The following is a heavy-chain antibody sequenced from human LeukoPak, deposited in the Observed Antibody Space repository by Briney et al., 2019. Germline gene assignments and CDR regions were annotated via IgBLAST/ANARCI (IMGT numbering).Heavy chain of an antibody. D-gene: IGHD1-14*01. J-gene: IGHJ4*02. Sequence: GGSLRLSCAASGFTFSSYVMSWVRQAPGKGLEWVAIIWYDGSNIHYADSVKGRFTISRDNSKSTLYLQMNSLRAEDTAVYYCARAGPNPRTAGLRNWGQGTLVTVSS. V-gene: IGHV3-33*08. CDR1: GFTFSSYV. CDR3: ARAGPNPRTAGLRN. CDR2: IWYDGSNI.